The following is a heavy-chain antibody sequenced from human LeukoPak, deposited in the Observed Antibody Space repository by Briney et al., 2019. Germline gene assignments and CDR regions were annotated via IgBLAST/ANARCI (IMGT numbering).Heavy chain of an antibody. V-gene: IGHV4-39*07. D-gene: IGHD3-10*01. J-gene: IGHJ4*02. CDR2: IYYSGST. CDR3: ARDYFWVRGEPYYFDY. CDR1: GGSISSSSYY. Sequence: PSETLSLTFTVSGGSISSSSYYWGWIRQPPGNGLEWIGSIYYSGSTYYNPSLKSRVTISVDTSKNQFSLKLSSVTAADTAEYYCARDYFWVRGEPYYFDYWGQGTLVTVSS.